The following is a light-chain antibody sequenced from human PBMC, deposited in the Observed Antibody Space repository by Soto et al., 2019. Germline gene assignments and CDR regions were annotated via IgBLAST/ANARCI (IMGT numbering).Light chain of an antibody. CDR2: EVT. V-gene: IGLV2-23*02. J-gene: IGLJ2*01. CDR3: CSYAGTTTWV. Sequence: QSALTQPASVSGSPGQSITISCTGTSSDVGSHNFVSWYQQRPGKAPKLMIFEVTKRPSGVSSRFSASKSGNTASLTISGVQAEDEADYYCCSYAGTTTWVFGGGTKLTVL. CDR1: SSDVGSHNF.